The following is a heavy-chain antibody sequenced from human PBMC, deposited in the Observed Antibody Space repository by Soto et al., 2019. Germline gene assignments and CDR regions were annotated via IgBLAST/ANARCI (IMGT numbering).Heavy chain of an antibody. D-gene: IGHD1-1*01. CDR2: VTGSGGST. CDR1: GFTFSSCV. V-gene: IGHV3-23*01. CDR3: AKGLERYQDAFDI. Sequence: GGSLRLSCAASGFTFSSCVMTWVRQAPGKGLEWVSDVTGSGGSTYYADSVKGRFSISRDNSKNTLYLQMNSLRAEDSAVYYCAKGLERYQDAFDIWGQGTVVTVSS. J-gene: IGHJ3*02.